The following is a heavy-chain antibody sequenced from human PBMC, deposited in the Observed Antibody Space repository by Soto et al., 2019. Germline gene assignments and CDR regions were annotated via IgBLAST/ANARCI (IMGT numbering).Heavy chain of an antibody. D-gene: IGHD4-17*01. V-gene: IGHV1-69*01. CDR1: GGTFSSYA. J-gene: IGHJ4*02. Sequence: QVQLVQSGAEVKKPGSSVKVSCKASGGTFSSYAISWVRQAPGQGLEWMGGIIPIFGTANYAQKFQGRVTINADESRGTAYMELSSLRSEDTAVYYCARVPTVTNLYFYYWGQGTLGVVSS. CDR3: ARVPTVTNLYFYY. CDR2: IIPIFGTA.